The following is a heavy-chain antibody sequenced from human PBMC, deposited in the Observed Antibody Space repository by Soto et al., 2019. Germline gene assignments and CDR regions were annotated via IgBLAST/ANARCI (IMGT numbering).Heavy chain of an antibody. CDR2: IIPIFGTA. CDR3: ARAPVVSSSFARSYYFDY. J-gene: IGHJ4*02. D-gene: IGHD6-6*01. Sequence: GASVQVSCKASGGTFSSYAISWVRQAPGQGLEWMGGIIPIFGTANYAQKFQGRVTITADESTSTAYMELSSLRSEDTAVYYCARAPVVSSSFARSYYFDYWGQGTLVTVSS. CDR1: GGTFSSYA. V-gene: IGHV1-69*13.